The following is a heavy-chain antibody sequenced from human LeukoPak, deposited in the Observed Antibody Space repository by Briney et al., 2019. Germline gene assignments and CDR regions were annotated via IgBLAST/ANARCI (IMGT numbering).Heavy chain of an antibody. CDR2: IFYSGTT. CDR3: ARGGSAAKSYFDP. J-gene: IGHJ4*02. D-gene: IGHD6-13*01. CDR1: NDSVSPLY. Sequence: SETLSLTCTVSNDSVSPLYWGWIRQPPGKGLEFIGYIFYSGTTNFNPSLKSRVTLSVDTSKNQFSLRLNSVTAADTAVYYCARGGSAAKSYFDPWGQGTLVTVSS. V-gene: IGHV4-59*02.